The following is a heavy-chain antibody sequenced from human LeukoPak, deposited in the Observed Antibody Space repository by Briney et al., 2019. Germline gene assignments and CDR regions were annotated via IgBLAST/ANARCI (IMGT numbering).Heavy chain of an antibody. Sequence: GGSLRLSCAASGFTFDDYAMHWVRQAPGKGLEWVSLISGDGGSTYYADSVKGRFTISRDNSKNSLYLQMNSLRTEDTALYYCATNYYESSGYYSYWYFDLWGRGTLVTVSS. J-gene: IGHJ2*01. CDR2: ISGDGGST. CDR1: GFTFDDYA. CDR3: ATNYYESSGYYSYWYFDL. D-gene: IGHD3-22*01. V-gene: IGHV3-43*02.